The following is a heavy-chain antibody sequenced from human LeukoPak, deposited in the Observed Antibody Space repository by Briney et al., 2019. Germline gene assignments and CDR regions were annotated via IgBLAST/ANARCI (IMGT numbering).Heavy chain of an antibody. D-gene: IGHD6-6*01. J-gene: IGHJ4*02. CDR1: GYTFTGYH. Sequence: ASVKVSCKASGYTFTGYHMHWVRQAPGQGLEWMGWINPNSGGTNYAQKFQGRVTMTRDTSISTAYMELSRLRSEDTGVYYCARQSLRSTIAARPVFGYWGQGTLVTVSS. CDR2: INPNSGGT. V-gene: IGHV1-2*02. CDR3: ARQSLRSTIAARPVFGY.